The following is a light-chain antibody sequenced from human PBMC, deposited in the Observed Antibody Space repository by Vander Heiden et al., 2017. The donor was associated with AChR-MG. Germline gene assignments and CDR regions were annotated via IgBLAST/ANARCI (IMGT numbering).Light chain of an antibody. Sequence: QSALTQPASVSGSPGQSITISCTGTSSDVGGYNYVSWYQHHPGKAPKLMIYDVSHRPSGVSNRFSGSKSANTASLTISGLQAEDEADYFCSSYTSSGTLVIFGGGTKLTVL. J-gene: IGLJ2*01. V-gene: IGLV2-14*03. CDR3: SSYTSSGTLVI. CDR1: SSDVGGYNY. CDR2: DVS.